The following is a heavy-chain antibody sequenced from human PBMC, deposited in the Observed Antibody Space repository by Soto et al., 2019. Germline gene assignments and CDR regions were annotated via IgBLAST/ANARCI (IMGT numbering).Heavy chain of an antibody. V-gene: IGHV4-39*01. D-gene: IGHD1-26*01. J-gene: IGHJ5*02. CDR2: IYYSGST. CDR1: GGSISSSSYY. CDR3: ASTIVGATWWFDP. Sequence: SETLSLTCTVSGGSISSSSYYWGWIRQPPGKGLEWIGGIYYSGSTYYNPSLKSRVTISVDMSKNQFSLKLSSVTATDTAVYYCASTIVGATWWFDPWGQGTLVTVSS.